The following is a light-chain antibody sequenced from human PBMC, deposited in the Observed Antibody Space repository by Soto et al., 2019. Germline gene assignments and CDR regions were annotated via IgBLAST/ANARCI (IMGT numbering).Light chain of an antibody. V-gene: IGKV1-39*01. J-gene: IGKJ4*01. CDR2: SAS. CDR1: QTIGQY. Sequence: DIRMTQSPSSLSASVGDTVTMTCRAGQTIGQYVSWYRQKPGKAPDLLIYSASTLQRGVPSRFRGSGSETVFTLTISGLQPEDFGTYYCQESYRTPPAFGGGTKVDIK. CDR3: QESYRTPPA.